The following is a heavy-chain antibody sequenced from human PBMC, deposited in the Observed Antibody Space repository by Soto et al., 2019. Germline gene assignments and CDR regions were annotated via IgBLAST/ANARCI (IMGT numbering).Heavy chain of an antibody. Sequence: ASVKVSCKASGYTFTGHYIHWVRQAPEQGPEWMGEIGPESGATRYAQRFQGRVTMTRDMSITTVYMELNNLSPDVTAVYFCGRGRRRQRVAFDWYQRTLVAVAS. CDR1: GYTFTGHY. J-gene: IGHJ4*02. V-gene: IGHV1-2*02. CDR2: IGPESGAT. CDR3: GRGRRRQRVAFD.